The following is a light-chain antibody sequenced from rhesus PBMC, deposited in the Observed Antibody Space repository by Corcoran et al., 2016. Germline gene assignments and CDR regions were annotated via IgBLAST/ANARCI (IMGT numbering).Light chain of an antibody. CDR1: QGITND. V-gene: IGKV1-25*01. J-gene: IGKJ1*01. CDR3: QHYYSIPPT. Sequence: DIQMTQSPSSLSASVGDRVTITCRASQGITNDLAWYQQKPGETPKLLIYEASSLQSGIPSRFSGSGSGSDFTLTLSSLQSEDFATYYCQHYYSIPPTFGQGTKVEIE. CDR2: EAS.